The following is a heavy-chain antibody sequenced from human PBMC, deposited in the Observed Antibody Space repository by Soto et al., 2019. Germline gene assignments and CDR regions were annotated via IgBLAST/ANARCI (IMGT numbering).Heavy chain of an antibody. CDR3: ARGDDSSGYYYYYYGMDV. V-gene: IGHV1-69*13. J-gene: IGHJ6*02. D-gene: IGHD3-22*01. Sequence: VASVKVSCKASGGTFSSYAISWVRQAPGQGLEWMGGIIPIFGTANYAQKFQGRVTITADESTSTAYMELSSLRSEDTAVYYCARGDDSSGYYYYYYGMDVWGQGTTVTGLL. CDR1: GGTFSSYA. CDR2: IIPIFGTA.